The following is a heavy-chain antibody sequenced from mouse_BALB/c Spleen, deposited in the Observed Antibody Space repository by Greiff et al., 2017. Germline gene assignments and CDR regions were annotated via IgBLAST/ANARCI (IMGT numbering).Heavy chain of an antibody. V-gene: IGHV1-80*01. Sequence: QVQLQQSGGGLVKPGASVKISCQASGFAFSEFWMKWVKQRPGQGLEWIGQIYPGDGDTNYKGKFKGKATLTADKSSSTAYMQLSSLTSEDSAVYFCARTETLYDGYSSFAYWGQGTLVTVSA. CDR1: GFAFSEFW. D-gene: IGHD2-3*01. CDR2: IYPGDGDT. CDR3: ARTETLYDGYSSFAY. J-gene: IGHJ3*01.